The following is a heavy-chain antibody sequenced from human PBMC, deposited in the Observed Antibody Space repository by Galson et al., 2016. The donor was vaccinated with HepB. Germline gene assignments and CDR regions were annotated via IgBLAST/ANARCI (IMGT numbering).Heavy chain of an antibody. D-gene: IGHD7-27*01. CDR2: LHPDGSLR. Sequence: SLRLSCAASGFPFSTSWLAWVRQGPAGKKLEWVALLHPDGSLRFYGDSVKGRFTVSRDNAENSGYLQMNSLRDEDTATYFCARDPSWGAVDIWGQGKTVTVSS. CDR1: GFPFSTSW. J-gene: IGHJ3*02. CDR3: ARDPSWGAVDI. V-gene: IGHV3-7*01.